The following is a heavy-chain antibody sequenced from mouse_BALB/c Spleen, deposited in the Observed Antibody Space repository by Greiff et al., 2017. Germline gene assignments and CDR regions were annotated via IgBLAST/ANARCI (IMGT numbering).Heavy chain of an antibody. J-gene: IGHJ3*01. CDR2: ISSGGSYT. V-gene: IGHV5-6*01. CDR1: GFTFSSYG. CDR3: ARHHGNPAWFAY. Sequence: EVNVVESGGDLVKPGGSLKLSCAASGFTFSSYGMSWVRQTPDKRLEWVATISSGGSYTYYPDSVKGRFTISRDNAKNTLYLQMSSLKSEDTAMYDCARHHGNPAWFAYWGQGTLVTVSA. D-gene: IGHD2-1*01.